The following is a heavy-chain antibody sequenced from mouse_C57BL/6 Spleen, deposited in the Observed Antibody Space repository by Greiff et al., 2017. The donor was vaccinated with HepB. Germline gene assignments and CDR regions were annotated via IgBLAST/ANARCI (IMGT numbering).Heavy chain of an antibody. CDR3: AKNEGSYYGSSLYYAMDY. Sequence: VQLQQSGPGLVQPSQSLSITCTVSGFSLTSYGVHWVRQSPGKGLEWLGVIWRGGSTDYNAAFMSRLSITKDNSKSQVFFKMNSLQADDTAIYYCAKNEGSYYGSSLYYAMDYWGQGTSVTVSS. J-gene: IGHJ4*01. D-gene: IGHD1-1*01. CDR2: IWRGGST. V-gene: IGHV2-5*01. CDR1: GFSLTSYG.